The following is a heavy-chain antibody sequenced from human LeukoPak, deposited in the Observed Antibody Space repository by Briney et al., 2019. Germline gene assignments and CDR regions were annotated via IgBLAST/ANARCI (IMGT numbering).Heavy chain of an antibody. CDR1: GGSISSYY. CDR2: IYYSGST. J-gene: IGHJ4*02. CDR3: ARSIAVAGPFDY. Sequence: SETLSLTCTVSGGSISSYYWSWIRQPPGKGLEWIGYIYYSGSTNYNPSLKSRVTISVGTSKNQFSLKPSSVTAADTAVYYCARSIAVAGPFDYWGQGTLVTVSS. V-gene: IGHV4-59*01. D-gene: IGHD6-19*01.